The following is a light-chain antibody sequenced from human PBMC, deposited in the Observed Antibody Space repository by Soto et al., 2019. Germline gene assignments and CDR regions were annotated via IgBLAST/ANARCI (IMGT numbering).Light chain of an antibody. J-gene: IGLJ1*01. CDR3: ASYTTSSTYV. V-gene: IGLV2-14*03. CDR2: DVS. Sequence: QSALTQPASVSGSPGQSIAISCTGTSSDVGGFNYVSWYQQHPGKAPKFMIYDVSSRPSGVSDRFSGSKSGNTASLTISGLQAEDEADYYCASYTTSSTYVFGTGTQLTVL. CDR1: SSDVGGFNY.